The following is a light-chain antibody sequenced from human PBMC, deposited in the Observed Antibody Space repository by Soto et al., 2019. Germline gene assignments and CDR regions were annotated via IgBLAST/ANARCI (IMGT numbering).Light chain of an antibody. V-gene: IGKV1-39*01. CDR3: QQSYSTPLT. CDR1: QSIRSY. Sequence: DIQMTQSPSSLSASVGDRVTITCRASQSIRSYLNWYQQKRGKAPKIXIYAASSLQSGVPSRFSGSGAGTDFTRTISSLQPEDFATYYCQQSYSTPLTFGGGTKVDIK. CDR2: AAS. J-gene: IGKJ4*01.